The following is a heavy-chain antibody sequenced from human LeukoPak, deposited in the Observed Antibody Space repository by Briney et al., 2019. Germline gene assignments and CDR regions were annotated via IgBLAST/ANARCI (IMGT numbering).Heavy chain of an antibody. CDR3: AKDMSSGSYSTLDY. Sequence: GGSLRLSCAASGFTFSSYSMNWVRQAPGKGLEWVSSISSSSSYIYYADSVKGRFTISRDNAKNSLYLQMNSLRAEDTALYYCAKDMSSGSYSTLDYWGQGTLVTVSS. CDR1: GFTFSSYS. D-gene: IGHD1-26*01. CDR2: ISSSSSYI. J-gene: IGHJ4*02. V-gene: IGHV3-21*04.